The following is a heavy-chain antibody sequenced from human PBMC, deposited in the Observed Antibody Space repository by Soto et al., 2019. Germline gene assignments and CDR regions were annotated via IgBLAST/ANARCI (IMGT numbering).Heavy chain of an antibody. CDR1: GYTFTSYG. J-gene: IGHJ4*02. CDR2: FSAYNGNT. D-gene: IGHD1-26*01. CDR3: ARDLIVGSTPPYYFDS. Sequence: QVQLVQSGAEVKKPGASVKVSCKASGYTFTSYGISWVRQAPGHGLEWMGWFSAYNGNTNYAQKLQGRVTMTTDTSTSTAYMELRSLRSDDTAVYYCARDLIVGSTPPYYFDSWGQGTLVTVSS. V-gene: IGHV1-18*01.